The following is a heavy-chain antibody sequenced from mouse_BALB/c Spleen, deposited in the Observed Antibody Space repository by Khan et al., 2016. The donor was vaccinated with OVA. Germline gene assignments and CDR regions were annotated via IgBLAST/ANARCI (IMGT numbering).Heavy chain of an antibody. Sequence: EVELVESGGDLVKPGGSLKLSCAASGFTFSTYGMSWVRQTPDKRLEWVATVSTGGSYTYYPDSLKGRFTFSRGNAKKAQYQQMSGLKSEDTARFYGTGLAYYYDREGFAYWGQGTLVTVSA. CDR1: GFTFSTYG. V-gene: IGHV5-6*01. J-gene: IGHJ3*01. CDR3: TGLAYYYDREGFAY. D-gene: IGHD1-1*01. CDR2: VSTGGSYT.